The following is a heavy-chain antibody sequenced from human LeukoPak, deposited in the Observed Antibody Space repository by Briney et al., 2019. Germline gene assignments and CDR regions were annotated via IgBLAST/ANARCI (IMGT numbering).Heavy chain of an antibody. D-gene: IGHD6-13*01. V-gene: IGHV4-4*07. CDR3: ARSAAGTLFIDY. CDR2: IYNSGNV. Sequence: SETLSLTCFVSGGSISGYYWSWIRLSAGKGLEWIGRIYNSGNVNYNPSLKSRVTMSVDTSKNQFSLKLSSVTAADTAVYYCARSAAGTLFIDYWGQGTLVTVSS. CDR1: GGSISGYY. J-gene: IGHJ4*02.